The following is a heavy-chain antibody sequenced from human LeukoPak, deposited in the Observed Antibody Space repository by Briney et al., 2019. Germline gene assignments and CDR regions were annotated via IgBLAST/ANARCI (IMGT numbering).Heavy chain of an antibody. J-gene: IGHJ6*02. CDR2: IWYDGSNK. V-gene: IGHV3-33*01. D-gene: IGHD6-13*01. Sequence: GGSLRLSCAASGFTFSSYGMHWVRQAPGKGLEWVAVIWYDGSNKYCADSVKGRFTISRDNSKNTLYLQMNSLRAEDTAVYYCARDSVVAAAGPYYYYGMDVWGQGTTVTVSS. CDR1: GFTFSSYG. CDR3: ARDSVVAAAGPYYYYGMDV.